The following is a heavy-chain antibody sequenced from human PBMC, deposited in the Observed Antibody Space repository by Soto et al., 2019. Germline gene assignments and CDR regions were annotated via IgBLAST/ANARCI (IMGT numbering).Heavy chain of an antibody. CDR1: GYTFTGYY. D-gene: IGHD5-12*01. V-gene: IGHV1-2*02. CDR3: ARAPNGSRGYSGYDFFYYYYGMDV. Sequence: ASVKVSCKASGYTFTGYYMHWVRQAPGQGLEWMGWINPNSGGTNYAQKFQGRVTMTRDTSISTAYMELSRLRSDDTAVYYCARAPNGSRGYSGYDFFYYYYGMDVWGQGTTVTVYS. J-gene: IGHJ6*02. CDR2: INPNSGGT.